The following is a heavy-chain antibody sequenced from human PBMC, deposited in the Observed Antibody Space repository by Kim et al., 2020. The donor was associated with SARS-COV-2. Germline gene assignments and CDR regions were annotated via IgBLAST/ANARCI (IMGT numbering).Heavy chain of an antibody. CDR2: LSSSGDTT. CDR3: AKGLSISP. J-gene: IGHJ5*02. Sequence: GGSLRLSCAASGFTLSSSAMTWVRQAPGKGLEWVSTLSSSGDTTYYADSVKGRFTISRDNSKNTLYLQMNSLRAEDTAVYYCAKGLSISPWGQGTLVTVSS. V-gene: IGHV3-23*01. CDR1: GFTLSSSA.